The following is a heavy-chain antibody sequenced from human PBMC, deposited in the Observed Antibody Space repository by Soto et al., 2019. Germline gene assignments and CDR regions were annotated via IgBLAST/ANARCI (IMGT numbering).Heavy chain of an antibody. Sequence: SETLSLTCAVYGGSFSGYYWSWIRQPPGKGLEWIGEINHSGSTNYNPSLKSRVTISVDTSKNQFSLKLSSVTAADTAVYYCATYDSSAHNWFDPWVQGTLVTVSS. CDR2: INHSGST. CDR3: ATYDSSAHNWFDP. J-gene: IGHJ5*02. D-gene: IGHD3-22*01. CDR1: GGSFSGYY. V-gene: IGHV4-34*01.